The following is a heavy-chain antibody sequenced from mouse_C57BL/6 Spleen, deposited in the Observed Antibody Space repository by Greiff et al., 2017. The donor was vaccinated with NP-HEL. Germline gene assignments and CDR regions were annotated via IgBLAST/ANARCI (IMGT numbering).Heavy chain of an antibody. J-gene: IGHJ3*01. CDR1: GYTFTDYY. Sequence: EVQLQQSGPELVKPGASVKISCKASGYTFTDYYMNWVKQSHGKSLEWIGDINPNNGGTSYNQKFKGKATLTVDKSSSTAYMELRSLTSEDSAVYYCARDYYGGFAYWGQGTLVTVSA. CDR2: INPNNGGT. CDR3: ARDYYGGFAY. V-gene: IGHV1-26*01. D-gene: IGHD1-1*01.